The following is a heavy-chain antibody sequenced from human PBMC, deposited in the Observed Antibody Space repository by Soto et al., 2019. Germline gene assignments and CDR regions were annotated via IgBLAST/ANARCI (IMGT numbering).Heavy chain of an antibody. Sequence: QVQLVQSGAEVKKPGSSVKVSCKAPGGTFSSYAISWVRQAPGQGLEWMGGIIPIFGTANYAQKFQGRVTITADESTSTGYMGLSSLRSEVTAVYYCARSQGGSSSLDIYYYYYYGMDVWGQGTTVTVSS. D-gene: IGHD2-15*01. CDR1: GGTFSSYA. J-gene: IGHJ6*02. V-gene: IGHV1-69*01. CDR2: IIPIFGTA. CDR3: ARSQGGSSSLDIYYYYYYGMDV.